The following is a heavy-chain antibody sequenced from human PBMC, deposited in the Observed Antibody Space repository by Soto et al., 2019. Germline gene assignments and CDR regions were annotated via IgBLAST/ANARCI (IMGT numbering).Heavy chain of an antibody. V-gene: IGHV1-69*04. CDR1: GDTFSNQT. Sequence: QVQLVQSGAEVKKPGSSVKVSCKASGDTFSNQTISWVRQAPGQGLEWIGRISPILGVANYAQKFQGIVTITADKATTTAYMELSRLRSAYTAVYYCARVAEMGTVTEGYYYYMDVWGKGTTVTVSS. J-gene: IGHJ6*03. CDR2: ISPILGVA. CDR3: ARVAEMGTVTEGYYYYMDV. D-gene: IGHD4-17*01.